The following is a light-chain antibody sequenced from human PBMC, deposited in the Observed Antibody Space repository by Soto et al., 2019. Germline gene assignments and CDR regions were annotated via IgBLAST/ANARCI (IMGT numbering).Light chain of an antibody. Sequence: DIVMTQAPLSSPVTLGQPASISCRSSQSLVHRDGNTYLSWLQQRPGQPPRLLVYKISNRFSGVPDRGGGSGAGAYLTVNISRVDAGGIGVYYCVHGNRFPLTFGGGTKVVVK. CDR3: VHGNRFPLT. J-gene: IGKJ4*01. CDR2: KIS. CDR1: QSLVHRDGNTY. V-gene: IGKV2-24*01.